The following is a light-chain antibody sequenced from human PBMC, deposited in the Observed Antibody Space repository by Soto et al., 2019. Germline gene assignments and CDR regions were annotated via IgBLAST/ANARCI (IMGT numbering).Light chain of an antibody. Sequence: QSVLTQPASVSDSPGQSITISCTGTSSDVGGSNFVSWYQQHPGKPPKLIIYDVANRPSGVSNRFSGSRSGSTASLIISRLQTEDEADYYCFSFTSTNTHVFGSGTKVTV. V-gene: IGLV2-14*03. CDR2: DVA. CDR3: FSFTSTNTHV. CDR1: SSDVGGSNF. J-gene: IGLJ1*01.